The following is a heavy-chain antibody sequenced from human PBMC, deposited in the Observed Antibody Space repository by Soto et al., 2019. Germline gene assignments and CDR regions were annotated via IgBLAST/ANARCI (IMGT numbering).Heavy chain of an antibody. CDR3: VRAAGYSGYDYVYYYGMVV. CDR1: GFTFSSYG. Sequence: QVQLVESGGGVVQPGRSLRLSCAASGFTFSSYGMHWVRQAPGKGLEWVALVWYDGGNKYYVDSVKGRFTISRDNSKNTLYLEMNSLRDEDTAVYYCVRAAGYSGYDYVYYYGMVVWGQGTTVTVSS. D-gene: IGHD5-12*01. CDR2: VWYDGGNK. J-gene: IGHJ6*02. V-gene: IGHV3-33*01.